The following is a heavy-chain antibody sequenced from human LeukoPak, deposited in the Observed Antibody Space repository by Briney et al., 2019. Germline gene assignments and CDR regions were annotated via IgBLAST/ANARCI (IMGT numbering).Heavy chain of an antibody. CDR2: IKEDGSEN. CDR3: ARQRYSDY. Sequence: GGSLRLSCAASGLTFRSYWMSWVRQAPGKGLEWVANIKEDGSENSYVESVEGRFTISRDNAKNSLYLQLNSLRAEDTAVYFCARQRYSDYWGQGTLVTVSS. D-gene: IGHD1-1*01. V-gene: IGHV3-7*01. J-gene: IGHJ4*02. CDR1: GLTFRSYW.